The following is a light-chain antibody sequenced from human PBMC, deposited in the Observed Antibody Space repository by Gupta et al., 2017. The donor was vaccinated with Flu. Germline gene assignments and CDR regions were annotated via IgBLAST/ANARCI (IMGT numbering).Light chain of an antibody. Sequence: GKTARNTYSGVGLEKKYGRSYQQKPGQAPVLVIYNDSERPSGIPERFSGSGSGTTVTLTISGAQGEEEADYYCYSAADNNVGVFGGGTKLTVL. CDR3: YSAADNNVGV. V-gene: IGLV3-27*01. CDR2: NDS. CDR1: GLEKKY. J-gene: IGLJ3*02.